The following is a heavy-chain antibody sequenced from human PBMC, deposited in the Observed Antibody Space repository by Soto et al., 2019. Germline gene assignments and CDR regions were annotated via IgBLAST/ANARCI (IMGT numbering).Heavy chain of an antibody. CDR2: ISGSGGST. V-gene: IGHV3-23*01. Sequence: GGSLRLSCAASGFTFSSYAMSWVRQAPGKGLEWVSAISGSGGSTYYADSVKGRFTISRDNSKNTLYLQMNSLRAEDTAVYYCAKPSPVIVGATTAYYSDYWGQGTLVTVSS. CDR1: GFTFSSYA. J-gene: IGHJ4*02. D-gene: IGHD1-26*01. CDR3: AKPSPVIVGATTAYYSDY.